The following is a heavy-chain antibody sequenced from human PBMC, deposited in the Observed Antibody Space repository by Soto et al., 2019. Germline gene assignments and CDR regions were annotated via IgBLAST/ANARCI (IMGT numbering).Heavy chain of an antibody. CDR1: GCTFTTYA. CDR3: GRSVVGATGEILYNAMDV. J-gene: IGHJ6*02. CDR2: INPASGHT. V-gene: IGHV1-3*01. Sequence: GASVKVSCKASGCTFTTYALHWVRQAPGQRPEWMGWINPASGHTKYSKKFQDRVTITRDTSASTGYMELSSLRSEDTAVYYCGRSVVGATGEILYNAMDVWGQGTTVTASS. D-gene: IGHD1-26*01.